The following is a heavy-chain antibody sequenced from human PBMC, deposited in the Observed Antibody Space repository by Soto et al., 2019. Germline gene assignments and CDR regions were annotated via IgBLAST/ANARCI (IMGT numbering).Heavy chain of an antibody. CDR2: IYHSGST. CDR3: VRSWNYDFWSGYLYYYYGMDV. Sequence: SETLSLTCAVSGGSISSGGYSWSWIRQPPGKGLEWIGYIYHSGSTYYNPSLKSRVTISVDRSKNQFSLKLSSVTAADTAVYYCVRSWNYDFWSGYLYYYYGMDVWGQGTTVTVSS. V-gene: IGHV4-30-2*01. J-gene: IGHJ6*02. CDR1: GGSISSGGYS. D-gene: IGHD3-3*01.